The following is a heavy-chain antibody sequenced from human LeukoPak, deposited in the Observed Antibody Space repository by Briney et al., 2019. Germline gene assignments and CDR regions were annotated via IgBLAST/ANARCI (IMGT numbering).Heavy chain of an antibody. V-gene: IGHV3-48*01. CDR1: GFTFSSYT. D-gene: IGHD5-18*01. J-gene: IGHJ6*02. Sequence: GGSLRLSCAASGFTFSSYTMNWVRQAPGKGLEWVSHISPSGSTYYADSVKGRFTISRDNAKTSLYLQMNSLRAEDTAVYYCANWGGYSYGYYYYYGMDVWGQGTTVTVSS. CDR3: ANWGGYSYGYYYYYGMDV. CDR2: ISPSGST.